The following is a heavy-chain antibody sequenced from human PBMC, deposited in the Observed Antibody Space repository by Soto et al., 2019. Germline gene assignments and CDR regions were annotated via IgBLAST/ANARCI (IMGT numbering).Heavy chain of an antibody. CDR2: IQQDGRER. Sequence: GGSLRLSCEASGFTSGSYWMAWVRQAPGKGLEWVANIQQDGRERHYGDSVKGRFTVSRDNAKNSLYLEMNSLRAEDTAFYYCVREGRLLGAFDIWGQGTMVTVSS. CDR1: GFTSGSYW. CDR3: VREGRLLGAFDI. J-gene: IGHJ3*02. V-gene: IGHV3-7*03. D-gene: IGHD3-10*01.